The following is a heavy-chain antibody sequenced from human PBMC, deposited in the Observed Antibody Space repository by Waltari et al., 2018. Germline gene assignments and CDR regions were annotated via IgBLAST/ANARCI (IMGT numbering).Heavy chain of an antibody. CDR3: VRGAGWLLES. CDR1: GFSLSDFW. Sequence: EVNLVESGGGLVQPGGALRLPCADSGFSLSDFWMHWARQAPGKGPEWVATIKQDGSEEYYVDSVKGRFTISRDNAKNSLYLQMNSLRLEDTAVYYCVRGAGWLLESWGQGTLATVSS. J-gene: IGHJ4*02. CDR2: IKQDGSEE. D-gene: IGHD2-21*01. V-gene: IGHV3-7*04.